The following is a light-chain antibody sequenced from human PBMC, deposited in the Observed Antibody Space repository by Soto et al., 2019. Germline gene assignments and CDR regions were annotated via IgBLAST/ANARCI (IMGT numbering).Light chain of an antibody. CDR2: GAS. CDR3: QQFYYYPPT. CDR1: HTIATY. V-gene: IGKV1-39*01. Sequence: IQMTQSPSSLSASVGDGVTLTCRASHTIATYLNWYQQKPGQVPEVLIYGASSLHVGVPSRFTGSGYGTDFTLTINNLQPEDFAIYYCQQFYYYPPTFGQGTKLEVK. J-gene: IGKJ2*01.